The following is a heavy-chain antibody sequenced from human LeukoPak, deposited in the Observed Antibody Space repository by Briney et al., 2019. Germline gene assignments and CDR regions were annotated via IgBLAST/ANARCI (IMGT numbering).Heavy chain of an antibody. D-gene: IGHD3-10*01. CDR1: GFTFSYAW. J-gene: IGHJ4*02. V-gene: IGHV3-15*01. CDR3: TKEWFGAIDY. CDR2: IKTKTEGGTT. Sequence: GGSLRLSCAASGFTFSYAWMTWVRQAPGKGLEWVGRIKTKTEGGTTDYAAPVKGRFTIPRDDSKNTLSLQLKSLKTEDTAVYYCTKEWFGAIDYWGQGTLVTVSS.